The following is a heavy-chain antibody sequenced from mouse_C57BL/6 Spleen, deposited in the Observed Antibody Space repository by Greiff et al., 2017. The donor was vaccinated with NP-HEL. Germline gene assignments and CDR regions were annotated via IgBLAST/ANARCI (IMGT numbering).Heavy chain of an antibody. CDR3: AREFPFYGSRRYYAMDY. D-gene: IGHD1-1*01. CDR2: ISDGGSYT. J-gene: IGHJ4*01. V-gene: IGHV5-4*01. Sequence: EVQLVESGGGLVKPGGSLKLSCAASGFTFSSYAMSWVRQTPEKRLEWVATISDGGSYTYYPDNVKGRFTISRDNAKNNLYLQMSHLKSEDTAMYYCAREFPFYGSRRYYAMDYWGQGTSVTVSS. CDR1: GFTFSSYA.